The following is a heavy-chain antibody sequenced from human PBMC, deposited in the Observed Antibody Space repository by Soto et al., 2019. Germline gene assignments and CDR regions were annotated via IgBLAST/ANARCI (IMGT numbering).Heavy chain of an antibody. CDR3: AKKCRGSCPFDY. D-gene: IGHD1-26*01. Sequence: PGGSLRLSCVGSGFTFSPNYGLAWVRQARGKGLEWVSSISGSGDGIAYADSVKGRFTISTDSSKNTLYLQMNNLRADDTAVYFCAKKCRGSCPFDYWGQGTLVTVSS. V-gene: IGHV3-23*01. J-gene: IGHJ4*02. CDR2: ISGSGDGI. CDR1: GFTFSPNYG.